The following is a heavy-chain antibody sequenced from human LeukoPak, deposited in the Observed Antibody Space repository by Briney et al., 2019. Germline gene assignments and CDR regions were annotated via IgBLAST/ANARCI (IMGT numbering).Heavy chain of an antibody. Sequence: GGSLRLSCAASGFTFSSYAMHWVRQAPGKGLEWVAVISYDGSNKYYADSVKGRFTISRDNSKNTLYLQMNSLRAEDTAVYYCARDRGNDEVAVAATGGIDYWGQGTLVTVSS. V-gene: IGHV3-30*04. J-gene: IGHJ4*02. CDR2: ISYDGSNK. D-gene: IGHD6-19*01. CDR3: ARDRGNDEVAVAATGGIDY. CDR1: GFTFSSYA.